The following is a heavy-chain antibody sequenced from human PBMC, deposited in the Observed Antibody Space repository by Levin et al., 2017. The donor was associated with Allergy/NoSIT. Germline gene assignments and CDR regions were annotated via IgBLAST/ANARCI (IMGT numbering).Heavy chain of an antibody. V-gene: IGHV3-30*04. CDR1: GFTFSSYA. CDR2: ISYDGSNK. D-gene: IGHD3-22*01. CDR3: ARGRDYYDSSGYAFDY. Sequence: GESLKISCAASGFTFSSYAMHWVRQAPGKGLEWVAVISYDGSNKYYADSVKGRFTISRDNSKNTLYLQMNSLRAEDTAVYYCARGRDYYDSSGYAFDYWGQGTLVTVSS. J-gene: IGHJ4*02.